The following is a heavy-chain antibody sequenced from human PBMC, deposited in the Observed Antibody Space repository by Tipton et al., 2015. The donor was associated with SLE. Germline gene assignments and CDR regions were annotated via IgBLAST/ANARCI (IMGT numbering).Heavy chain of an antibody. CDR2: ISTSGSTT. Sequence: SLRLSCAGYGFAFKDYYMSWIRQAPGKGLEWLSYISTSGSTTNYADSKKGRFTISRDNDRKSLYLQIDNLGADDTAVYYCARHGHYWFFDLWGRGTLVTVSS. V-gene: IGHV3-11*04. J-gene: IGHJ2*01. CDR1: GFAFKDYY. CDR3: ARHGHYWFFDL.